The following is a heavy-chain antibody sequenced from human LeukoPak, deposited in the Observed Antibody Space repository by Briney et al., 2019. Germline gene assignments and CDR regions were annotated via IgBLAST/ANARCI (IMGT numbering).Heavy chain of an antibody. J-gene: IGHJ3*02. Sequence: PGGSLRLSCAASGFTFSSYSMNWVRQAPGKGLEWVSSISSSSSYIYYADSVKGRFTISRDNAKNTLYLQMNSLRAEDTAVYYCARPGGGWYAFDIWGQGTMVTVSS. CDR3: ARPGGGWYAFDI. D-gene: IGHD6-19*01. CDR1: GFTFSSYS. V-gene: IGHV3-21*01. CDR2: ISSSSSYI.